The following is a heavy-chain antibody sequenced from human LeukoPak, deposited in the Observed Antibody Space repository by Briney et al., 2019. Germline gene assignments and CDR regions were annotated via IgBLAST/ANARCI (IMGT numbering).Heavy chain of an antibody. D-gene: IGHD3-16*02. V-gene: IGHV1-8*01. CDR1: GYTFTSYD. Sequence: ASVKVSCKASGYTFTSYDINWVRQATGQGLEWMGWMNPNSGNTGYAQKFQGRVTMTRDTSISTAYMELSRLRSDDTAVYYCTRYERLGELSSRTFDYWGQGTLVTVSS. J-gene: IGHJ4*02. CDR3: TRYERLGELSSRTFDY. CDR2: MNPNSGNT.